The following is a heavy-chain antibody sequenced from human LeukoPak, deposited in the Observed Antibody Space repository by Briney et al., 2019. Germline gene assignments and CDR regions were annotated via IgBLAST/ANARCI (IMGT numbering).Heavy chain of an antibody. CDR3: AKGPPSIVGGLYYFDY. D-gene: IGHD1-26*01. CDR2: ISYDGSNK. J-gene: IGHJ4*02. Sequence: GRSLRLSCAASGFTFSSYGMHWVRQAPGKGLEWVAVISYDGSNKYYADSVKGRFTISRDNSKNTLYLQMNSLRAEDTAVYYCAKGPPSIVGGLYYFDYWGQGTLVTVSS. V-gene: IGHV3-30*18. CDR1: GFTFSSYG.